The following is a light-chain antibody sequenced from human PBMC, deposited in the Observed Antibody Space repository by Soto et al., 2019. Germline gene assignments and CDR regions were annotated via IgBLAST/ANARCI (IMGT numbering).Light chain of an antibody. V-gene: IGKV1-5*01. Sequence: DIQMTQSPSTLSASVGDRVTITCRASQTLRTWLAWYQQKPGKAPKLLIYDVSILQSGVPSRFSGSGSGTEFTVTINSLQPDDFATYYCQQYNGYPRTFGGGTKVEFK. CDR1: QTLRTW. CDR3: QQYNGYPRT. J-gene: IGKJ4*01. CDR2: DVS.